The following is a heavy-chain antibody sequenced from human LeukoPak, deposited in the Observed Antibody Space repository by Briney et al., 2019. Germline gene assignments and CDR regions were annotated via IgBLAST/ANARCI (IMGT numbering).Heavy chain of an antibody. CDR3: TTAPLHIVVVPAAILSSGYYYGMDV. CDR2: IKSKTDGGTT. Sequence: PGGSLRLYCAASGFTFSNAWMSWVRPATGKGLEWVGRIKSKTDGGTTDYSAPVKGRFTISRDDSKNTLYLQMNSLKTEDTAVYYCTTAPLHIVVVPAAILSSGYYYGMDVWGKGTTVTVSS. CDR1: GFTFSNAW. D-gene: IGHD2-2*01. J-gene: IGHJ6*04. V-gene: IGHV3-15*01.